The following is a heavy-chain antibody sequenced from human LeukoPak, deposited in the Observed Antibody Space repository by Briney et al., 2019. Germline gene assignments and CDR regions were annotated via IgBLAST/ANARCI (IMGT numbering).Heavy chain of an antibody. V-gene: IGHV1-69*04. CDR1: GGTFSSYA. CDR3: ARVIGTTGPYYYGMDV. D-gene: IGHD1-1*01. CDR2: IIPILGIA. Sequence: GASVKVSCKASGGTFSSYAISWVRQAPGQVLEWMGRIIPILGIANYAQKFQGRVTITADKSTSTAYMELSSLRSEDTAVYYCARVIGTTGPYYYGMDVWGQGTTVTVSS. J-gene: IGHJ6*02.